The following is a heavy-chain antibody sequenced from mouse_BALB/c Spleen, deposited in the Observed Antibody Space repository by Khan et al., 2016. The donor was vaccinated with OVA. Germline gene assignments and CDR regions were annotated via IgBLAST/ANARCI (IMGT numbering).Heavy chain of an antibody. CDR1: GYIFTSYW. CDR3: AREEPVYYFDY. J-gene: IGHJ2*01. D-gene: IGHD6-1*01. CDR2: IYPGTDNT. Sequence: QVQLQQSGAELMRPGASVKLSCKTSGYIFTSYWIHWVKQRSGQGLEWIARIYPGTDNTYYNEKFKDKATLTADKSSTTAYMQISSLKSEDSAVYYTAREEPVYYFDYWGQGTTLTVSS. V-gene: IGHV1S132*01.